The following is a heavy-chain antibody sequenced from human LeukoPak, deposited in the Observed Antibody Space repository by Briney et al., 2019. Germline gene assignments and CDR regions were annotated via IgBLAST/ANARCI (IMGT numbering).Heavy chain of an antibody. D-gene: IGHD3-10*01. V-gene: IGHV4-59*01. CDR3: ARELTYYYGSGSSPSNWFDP. Sequence: SETLSLTCTVSGGSISSYYWSWIRQPPGKGLEWIGYIYYSGSTNYNPSLKSRVTISVDTSKNQFSLKLSSVTAADTAVYYCARELTYYYGSGSSPSNWFDPWGQGTLVTVSS. CDR2: IYYSGST. CDR1: GGSISSYY. J-gene: IGHJ5*02.